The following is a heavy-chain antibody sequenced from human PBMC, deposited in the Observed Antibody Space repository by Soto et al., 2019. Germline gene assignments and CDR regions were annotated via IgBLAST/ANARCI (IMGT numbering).Heavy chain of an antibody. J-gene: IGHJ4*02. V-gene: IGHV3-48*01. D-gene: IGHD6-13*01. CDR3: ARDVRGPLSIAAAGNGLFDY. Sequence: GGSLRLSCAASGFTFSSYSMNWVRQAPGKGLEWVSYISSSSSTIYYADSVKGRFTISRDNAKNSLYLQMNSLRAEDTAVYYCARDVRGPLSIAAAGNGLFDYWGQGTLVTVSS. CDR2: ISSSSSTI. CDR1: GFTFSSYS.